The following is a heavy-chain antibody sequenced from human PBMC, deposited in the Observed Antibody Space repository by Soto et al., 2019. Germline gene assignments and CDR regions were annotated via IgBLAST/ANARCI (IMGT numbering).Heavy chain of an antibody. CDR1: GVSMRNSY. CDR3: ARGGGVPALGDP. D-gene: IGHD3-16*01. Sequence: SETLSLTCIVSGVSMRNSYWTWIRQSAGKGLEWIGRISTSGNTNYNPSLNSRLTMSVDTSKNQVSLKLTSVTAADTAVYYCARGGGVPALGDPWGQGTLVTVSS. J-gene: IGHJ5*02. CDR2: ISTSGNT. V-gene: IGHV4-4*07.